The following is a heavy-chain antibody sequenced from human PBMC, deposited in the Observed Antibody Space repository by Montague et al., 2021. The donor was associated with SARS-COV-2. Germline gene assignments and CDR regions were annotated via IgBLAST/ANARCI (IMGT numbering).Heavy chain of an antibody. CDR1: GFIFRHYA. CDR3: AKDREMDYSADY. J-gene: IGHJ4*02. CDR2: ISTSGDYT. Sequence: SLRLSCAASGFIFRHYAMSWVRQAPGKGLEWVSGISTSGDYTYYADSLKGRLTISRDNSRNTPYLQMNSLRAEDTAIYYCAKDREMDYSADYWGQGTLVTVSS. D-gene: IGHD5-24*01. V-gene: IGHV3-23*01.